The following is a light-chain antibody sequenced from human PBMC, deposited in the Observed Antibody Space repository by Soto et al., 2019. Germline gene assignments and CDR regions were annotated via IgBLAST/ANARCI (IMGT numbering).Light chain of an antibody. CDR1: ESVSSN. CDR3: QQYNNWPPWT. CDR2: GAS. J-gene: IGKJ1*01. V-gene: IGKV3-15*01. Sequence: IVMRQSPATVSVSPGERASLSCRASESVSSNLAWYQQKPGQAPRLLIYGASTRATGIPARFSGSGSGTEFTLTISSLQSEDFAVYYCQQYNNWPPWTFGQGTKVDIK.